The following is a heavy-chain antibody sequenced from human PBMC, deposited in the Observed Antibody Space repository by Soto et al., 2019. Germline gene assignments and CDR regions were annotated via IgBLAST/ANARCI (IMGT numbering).Heavy chain of an antibody. CDR1: GFTFSGSA. CDR2: IRSKANSYAT. CDR3: TSYPRTSSSSWYGDY. J-gene: IGHJ4*02. V-gene: IGHV3-73*02. Sequence: EVQLVESGGGLVQPGGSLKLSCAASGFTFSGSAMHWVRQASGKGLEWVGRIRSKANSYATAYAASVKGRFTISRDDSKNTAYLQMNSLKTEDTAVYYCTSYPRTSSSSWYGDYWGQGTLVTVSS. D-gene: IGHD6-13*01.